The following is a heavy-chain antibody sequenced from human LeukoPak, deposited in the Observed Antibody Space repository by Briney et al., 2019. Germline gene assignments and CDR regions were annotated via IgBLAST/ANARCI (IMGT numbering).Heavy chain of an antibody. V-gene: IGHV1-2*02. CDR1: GYTFTGYH. Sequence: ASVKVSCKAAGYTFTGYHMHWVGQAAGQGLEWMGWINPNSDGTNYAQKFQSRVTMTRDTSISTAYMELSRLRSDDTAVYYCARIPLYYYDSSGHSPIFDYWGQGTLVTVSS. CDR3: ARIPLYYYDSSGHSPIFDY. D-gene: IGHD3-22*01. CDR2: INPNSDGT. J-gene: IGHJ4*02.